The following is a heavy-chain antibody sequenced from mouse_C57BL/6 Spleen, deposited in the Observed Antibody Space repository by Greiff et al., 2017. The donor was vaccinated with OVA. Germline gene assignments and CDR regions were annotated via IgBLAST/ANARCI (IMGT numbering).Heavy chain of an antibody. CDR3: TTGYYSNSYFDY. D-gene: IGHD2-5*01. Sequence: VQLQQSGAELVRPGASVKLSCTASGFNIKDYYMHWVKQRPEQGLEWIGRIDPEDGDTEYAPKFQGKATMTAVTSSNTAYLQLSSLTSEDTAVYYCTTGYYSNSYFDYWGQGTTLTVSS. J-gene: IGHJ2*01. V-gene: IGHV14-1*01. CDR1: GFNIKDYY. CDR2: IDPEDGDT.